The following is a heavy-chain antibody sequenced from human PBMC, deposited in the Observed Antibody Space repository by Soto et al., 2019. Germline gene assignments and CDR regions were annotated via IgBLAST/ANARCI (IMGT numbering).Heavy chain of an antibody. Sequence: SGPTLVNPTQTLTLTCTFSGFSLSTSEVAVGWIRQPPGKALEWLALIYWDDDKRYSPPLNNRLTVTKGTSKNQVVLSMTNMDTVDTGTYFCARLIDLYVVFDYWGQGILVTVSS. J-gene: IGHJ4*02. CDR2: IYWDDDK. D-gene: IGHD3-16*01. CDR1: GFSLSTSEVA. V-gene: IGHV2-5*02. CDR3: ARLIDLYVVFDY.